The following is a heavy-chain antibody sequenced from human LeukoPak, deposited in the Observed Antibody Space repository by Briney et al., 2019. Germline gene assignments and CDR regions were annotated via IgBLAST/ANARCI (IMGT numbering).Heavy chain of an antibody. V-gene: IGHV3-30*18. CDR1: GFTFSSYG. Sequence: AGGSLRLSCAASGFTFSSYGMHWVRQAPGKGLEWVAVISYDGSNKYYADSVKGRFTISRDNSKNTLYLQMNSLRAEDTAVYYCAKDLASANYYGMDVWGQGTTVTVSS. CDR3: AKDLASANYYGMDV. J-gene: IGHJ6*02. CDR2: ISYDGSNK.